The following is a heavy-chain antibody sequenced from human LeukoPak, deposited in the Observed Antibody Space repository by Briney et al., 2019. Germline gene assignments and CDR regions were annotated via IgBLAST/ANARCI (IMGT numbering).Heavy chain of an antibody. CDR3: ARRLTQYDCFDP. Sequence: SQTLSLTCAISGDSVSSNSITWNWIRQSPSRGLEWLGRTYYRSTWYNDYAVFVRGRITVNPDTSKNQFSLHLNSATPEDTAVYYCARRLTQYDCFDPWGQGILVTVSS. CDR1: GDSVSSNSIT. CDR2: TYYRSTWYN. V-gene: IGHV6-1*01. D-gene: IGHD2-2*01. J-gene: IGHJ5*02.